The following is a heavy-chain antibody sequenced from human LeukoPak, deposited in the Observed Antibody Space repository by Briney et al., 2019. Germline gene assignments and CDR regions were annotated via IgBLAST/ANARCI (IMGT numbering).Heavy chain of an antibody. Sequence: ASVKVSCKASGYTFTNYGIGWVRQAPGHGLEWMGWISLKNGDINYAQKVRGRVTMTTDTSTNTAYMELWSLTSDDTAVYYCAKSAASSGYFLPFDYWGQGTPVIVSS. CDR1: GYTFTNYG. V-gene: IGHV1-18*01. J-gene: IGHJ4*02. D-gene: IGHD3-22*01. CDR3: AKSAASSGYFLPFDY. CDR2: ISLKNGDI.